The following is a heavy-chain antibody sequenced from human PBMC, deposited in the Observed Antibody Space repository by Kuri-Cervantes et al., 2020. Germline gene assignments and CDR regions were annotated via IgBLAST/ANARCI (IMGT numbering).Heavy chain of an antibody. Sequence: GESLKISCAASGFTFSDYYMSWIRQAPGKGLEWVAVRWYDGSNKYYADSVKGRFTISRDNSKNTLYLQMNSMRAEDTAVYYCARGMRLWFGELLPFYGMDVWGQGTTVTVSS. D-gene: IGHD3-10*01. CDR3: ARGMRLWFGELLPFYGMDV. V-gene: IGHV3-33*08. CDR1: GFTFSDYY. J-gene: IGHJ6*02. CDR2: RWYDGSNK.